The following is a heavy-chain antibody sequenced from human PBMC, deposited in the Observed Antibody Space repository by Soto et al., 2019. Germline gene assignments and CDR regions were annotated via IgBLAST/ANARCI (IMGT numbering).Heavy chain of an antibody. CDR1: GGSFSGHS. D-gene: IGHD3-22*01. V-gene: IGHV4-34*01. J-gene: IGHJ5*01. Sequence: SETLSLTCAVYGGSFSGHSWTWIRQSPGKGLEWIGDINHSGRVNYSPSLKSRFTISLDTSKNQFSLSLSAVTAADTAMYYCSTRAYDTNGYYRFDPWGQGTLLTVSS. CDR2: INHSGRV. CDR3: STRAYDTNGYYRFDP.